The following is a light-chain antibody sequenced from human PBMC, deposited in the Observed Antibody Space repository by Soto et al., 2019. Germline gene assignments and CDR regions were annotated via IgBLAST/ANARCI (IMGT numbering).Light chain of an antibody. Sequence: EVVMTQSPGILSVSPGERATLSCRTSQSVSSNLAWYQQKPGQAPRLLIYGASTRATGIPARFSGSGSGSDFTLTISSLQSEDFAVYYCQQYNKWPPYTFGQGTKLEI. CDR2: GAS. J-gene: IGKJ2*01. CDR1: QSVSSN. V-gene: IGKV3-15*01. CDR3: QQYNKWPPYT.